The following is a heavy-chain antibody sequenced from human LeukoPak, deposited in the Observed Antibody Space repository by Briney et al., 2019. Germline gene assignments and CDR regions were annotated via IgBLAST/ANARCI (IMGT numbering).Heavy chain of an antibody. Sequence: PSETLSLTCAVYGVSFSDYYWTWIRQSPGKGLEWIGEITHTGNTNYNPSLKSRVTLSVDTSKNQFSLKLNTVTAADTATYYCARVPPPGATAFGVVDNWGRGTLVTVSS. CDR1: GVSFSDYY. CDR2: ITHTGNT. J-gene: IGHJ4*02. CDR3: ARVPPPGATAFGVVDN. D-gene: IGHD3-16*01. V-gene: IGHV4-34*01.